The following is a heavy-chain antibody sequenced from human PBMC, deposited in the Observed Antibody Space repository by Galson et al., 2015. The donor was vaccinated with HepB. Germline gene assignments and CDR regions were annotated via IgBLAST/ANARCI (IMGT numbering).Heavy chain of an antibody. CDR1: GGTFSSYA. Sequence: SVKVSCKASGGTFSSYAISWVRQAPGQGLEWMGGNIPIFGTANYAQKFQGRVTITADESTSTAYMELSSLRSEDTAVYYCARDYYDSSGYYYLSYWGQGTLVTVSS. J-gene: IGHJ4*02. CDR2: NIPIFGTA. CDR3: ARDYYDSSGYYYLSY. D-gene: IGHD3-22*01. V-gene: IGHV1-69*13.